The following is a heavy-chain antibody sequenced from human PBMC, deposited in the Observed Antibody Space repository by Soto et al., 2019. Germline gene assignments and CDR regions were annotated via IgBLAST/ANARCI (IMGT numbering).Heavy chain of an antibody. CDR3: ARGAGYCSGGSCYSPYWYFDL. J-gene: IGHJ2*01. Sequence: EVQLVESGGGLVQPGGSLRLSCAASGFTFSSYWMSWVRQAPGKGLEWVANIKQDGSEKYYVDSVKGRFTISRDNAKKSLYLQMNSLRAEDTAVYYCARGAGYCSGGSCYSPYWYFDLWGRGTLVTVSS. CDR1: GFTFSSYW. V-gene: IGHV3-7*01. CDR2: IKQDGSEK. D-gene: IGHD2-15*01.